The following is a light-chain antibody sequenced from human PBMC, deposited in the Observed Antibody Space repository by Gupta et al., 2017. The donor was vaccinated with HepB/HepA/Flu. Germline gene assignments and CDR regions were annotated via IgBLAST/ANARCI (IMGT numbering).Light chain of an antibody. CDR2: DAS. Sequence: DIQLTQSPSFLSASVGDRVTITCRASQGIGNYLAWYQQKPGRAPNVLIYDASTVKSGVPSRFSGSGSETEFTLTINYLQPEDFATYYCQQRNTFPGTFGEGTKVKVK. J-gene: IGKJ1*01. V-gene: IGKV1-9*01. CDR1: QGIGNY. CDR3: QQRNTFPGT.